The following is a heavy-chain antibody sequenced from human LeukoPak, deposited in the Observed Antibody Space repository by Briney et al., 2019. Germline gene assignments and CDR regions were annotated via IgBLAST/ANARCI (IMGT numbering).Heavy chain of an antibody. Sequence: GGSLRLSCAASGFTFSSYAMSWVRQAPGKGLDWVSAISDSGGITYYADSVKGRFTISRDNSKNTLYLQMNSLRAEDTAVYYCAREAGYYRYYWGQGTLVTVSS. D-gene: IGHD3-9*01. J-gene: IGHJ4*02. V-gene: IGHV3-23*01. CDR3: AREAGYYRYY. CDR1: GFTFSSYA. CDR2: ISDSGGIT.